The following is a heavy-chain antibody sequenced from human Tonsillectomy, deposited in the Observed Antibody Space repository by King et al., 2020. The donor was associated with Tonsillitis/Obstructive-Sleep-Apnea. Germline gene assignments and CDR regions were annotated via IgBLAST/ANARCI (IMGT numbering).Heavy chain of an antibody. Sequence: LQLQESGPGLVKPSETLSLTCTVSGGSISSYYWSWIRQPPGKGLDWIGYIYYSGSTNYNPSLKRRVTISVDTSKNQFTLKLSSVTAADTAVYYCARDMVLEAGGDAFDIWGQGTMVTVSS. CDR3: ARDMVLEAGGDAFDI. V-gene: IGHV4-59*01. J-gene: IGHJ3*02. CDR2: IYYSGST. CDR1: GGSISSYY. D-gene: IGHD2-8*01.